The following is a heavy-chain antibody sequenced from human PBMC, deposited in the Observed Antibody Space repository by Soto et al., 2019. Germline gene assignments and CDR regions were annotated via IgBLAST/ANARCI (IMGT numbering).Heavy chain of an antibody. J-gene: IGHJ4*02. D-gene: IGHD3-10*01. CDR1: GGTFSSYA. CDR2: IIPIFGTA. V-gene: IGHV1-69*06. Sequence: QVQLVQSGAEVKKPGSSVKVSCKASGGTFSSYAISWVRQAPGQGLEWMGGIIPIFGTANYAQKFQGRVTITADKSTSTVYMELSSLRSEDTAVYYCARDWGNYGSGHFQEFDYWGQGTLVTVSS. CDR3: ARDWGNYGSGHFQEFDY.